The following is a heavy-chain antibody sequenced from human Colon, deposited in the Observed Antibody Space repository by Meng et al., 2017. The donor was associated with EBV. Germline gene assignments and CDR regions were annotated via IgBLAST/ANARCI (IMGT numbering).Heavy chain of an antibody. CDR3: ARGKQDAWELLAY. J-gene: IGHJ4*02. CDR2: IDDSGST. D-gene: IGHD1-26*01. Sequence: VQLEEPGPGLVKPPGTLSLTCGVSGVSISSNIRWTWVRQPPGKGLEWIGDIDDSGSTNYNPSLNSRISISLDKSKNHFSLKVNSVTAADTAVYYCARGKQDAWELLAYWGQGALVTVSS. CDR1: GVSISSNIR. V-gene: IGHV4-4*03.